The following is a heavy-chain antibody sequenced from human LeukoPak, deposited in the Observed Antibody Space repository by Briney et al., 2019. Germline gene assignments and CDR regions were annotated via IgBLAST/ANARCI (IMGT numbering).Heavy chain of an antibody. CDR1: GGTFSSYA. CDR3: ARDFGYCSSTSCKSVYYFDY. V-gene: IGHV1-69*04. J-gene: IGHJ4*02. D-gene: IGHD2-2*01. CDR2: IIPILGIA. Sequence: ASVKVSCKASGGTFSSYAISWVRQAPGQGLEWMGRIIPILGIANYAQKFQGRVTITADKSTSTAYMELSSLRSEDTAVYYCARDFGYCSSTSCKSVYYFDYWGQGTLVTVSS.